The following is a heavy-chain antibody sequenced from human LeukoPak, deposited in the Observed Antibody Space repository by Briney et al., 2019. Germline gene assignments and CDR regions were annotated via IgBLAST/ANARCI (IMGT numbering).Heavy chain of an antibody. V-gene: IGHV3-11*06. CDR2: ISSSSSYT. CDR1: GFTFSDYY. Sequence: GGSLRLSCAASGFTFSDYYMSWIRQAPGKGLEWVSYISSSSSYTNYADSVKGRFTISRDNAKNSLYLQMNSLRAEDTAVYYCARRAMVRGVMNAFDIWGQGTRVTASS. CDR3: ARRAMVRGVMNAFDI. J-gene: IGHJ3*02. D-gene: IGHD3-10*01.